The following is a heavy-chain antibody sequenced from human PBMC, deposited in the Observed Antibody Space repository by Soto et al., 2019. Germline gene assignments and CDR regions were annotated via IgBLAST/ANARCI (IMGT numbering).Heavy chain of an antibody. J-gene: IGHJ6*02. D-gene: IGHD3-3*01. V-gene: IGHV5-51*01. Sequence: GESLKISCKGSGYKPSTWHNFTSYWIAWVRQMPGEGLEWMGIIYPGDSDTRYSPSFQGQVTISADKSINTVYLQWSSLKASDTAMYYFARALSTLRDDFWSGPSSGGGGLLFHGVPEPRARSHYYGMDVWGQGTTVTVSS. CDR3: ARALSTLRDDFWSGPSSGGGGLLFHGVPEPRARSHYYGMDV. CDR2: IYPGDSDT. CDR1: GYKPSTWHNFTSYW.